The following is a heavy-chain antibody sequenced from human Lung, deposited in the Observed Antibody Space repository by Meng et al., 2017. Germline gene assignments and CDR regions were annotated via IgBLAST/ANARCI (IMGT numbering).Heavy chain of an antibody. V-gene: IGHV1-18*01. D-gene: IGHD6-19*01. J-gene: IGHJ4*02. Sequence: QVQLVQSGAEVKKPGASMKVSCKASGFTFTHHGVSWVRQAPGQELEWVGWISAYNGRTSYSQKLQGRVTMTTDTSTSTVYMEVRSLRSDDTAVYFCARWGHSSAWPSQWYEYWGQGTLVTVSS. CDR3: ARWGHSSAWPSQWYEY. CDR2: ISAYNGRT. CDR1: GFTFTHHG.